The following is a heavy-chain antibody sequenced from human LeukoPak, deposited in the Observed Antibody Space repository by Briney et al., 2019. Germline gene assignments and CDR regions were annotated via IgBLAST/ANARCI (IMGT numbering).Heavy chain of an antibody. D-gene: IGHD1-26*01. J-gene: IGHJ3*02. CDR3: ARDQGGATKGRSFDI. Sequence: PSQTLSLTCAISGDTLSINMAAWNCTRQSPSRGLECLIMTYYRSKWYYDYAVSVKSRITINPETYPHHFSLQLNSVTPEDPAVYYCARDQGGATKGRSFDIWGQGTMVTVSS. V-gene: IGHV6-1*01. CDR1: GDTLSINMAA. CDR2: TYYRSKWYY.